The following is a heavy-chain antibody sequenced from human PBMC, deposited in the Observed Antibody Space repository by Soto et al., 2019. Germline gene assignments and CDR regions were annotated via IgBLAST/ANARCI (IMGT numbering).Heavy chain of an antibody. CDR2: IKQDGSER. D-gene: IGHD6-13*01. CDR3: ERDLYGSQFDY. CDR1: GFTFSNYW. Sequence: EVQLVESGGGLVQPGGSLRLSCVASGFTFSNYWMSWVRQAPGKGLEWVANIKQDGSERYYVDSVRGRFTISRDNAKNSLYLQMNSLGAEDTAVYYCERDLYGSQFDYWGQGILVTVPA. J-gene: IGHJ4*02. V-gene: IGHV3-7*04.